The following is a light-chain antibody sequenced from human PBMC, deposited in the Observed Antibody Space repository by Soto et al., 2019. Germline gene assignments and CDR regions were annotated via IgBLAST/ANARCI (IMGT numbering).Light chain of an antibody. J-gene: IGLJ1*01. CDR1: SSDIGDYYY. Sequence: QSALTQPASVSGSPGQSITISCTGTSSDIGDYYYVSWYQQHPGKAPKLTMFEVRNRPSGVPYRFSGSKSGYTASLTISGLQAEDEADYYCSSYTNNTSPCVFGTGTKVTVL. CDR2: EVR. V-gene: IGLV2-14*01. CDR3: SSYTNNTSPCV.